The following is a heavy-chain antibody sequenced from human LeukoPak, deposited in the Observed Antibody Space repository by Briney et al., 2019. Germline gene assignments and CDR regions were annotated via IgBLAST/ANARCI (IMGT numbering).Heavy chain of an antibody. D-gene: IGHD2-2*01. J-gene: IGHJ4*02. V-gene: IGHV4-34*01. CDR1: GGSFSRYY. Sequence: SDTLSLTCALYGGSFSRYYWSWIRQPPGKGLEWLGEINHSGSTNYNPSLKSRVTISVDTSKNQFSLKLSSVTAADTAVYYCARLGCSSTSCLFDYWGQGTLVTVSS. CDR3: ARLGCSSTSCLFDY. CDR2: INHSGST.